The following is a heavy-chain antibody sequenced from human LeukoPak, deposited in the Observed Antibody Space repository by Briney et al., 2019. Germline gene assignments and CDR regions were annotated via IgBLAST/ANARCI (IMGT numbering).Heavy chain of an antibody. V-gene: IGHV4-59*01. J-gene: IGHJ4*02. CDR2: IYYSGST. Sequence: PSETLSLTCTVSGGSISSYYWSWIRQPPGKGLEWIGYIYYSGSTNYNPSLKSRVTISVDTSKNQFSLKLSSVTAADTAVYYCARVAGYGDYDVWGQGTLVTVSS. D-gene: IGHD4-17*01. CDR3: ARVAGYGDYDV. CDR1: GGSISSYY.